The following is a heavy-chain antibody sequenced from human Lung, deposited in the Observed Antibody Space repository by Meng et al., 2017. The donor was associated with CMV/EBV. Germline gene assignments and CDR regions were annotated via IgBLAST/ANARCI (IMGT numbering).Heavy chain of an antibody. CDR2: IIPVVGTV. CDR1: GGTFSNYA. Sequence: SVXVSXXASGGTFSNYAITWVRQAPGQGLEWMGGIIPVVGTVNNAQKFQGRVTISADKFTSTVYLDLSSLRPEDTAVYYCAKDSRSTSWYLLAAYYYGSDVWGQGXTVTVSS. J-gene: IGHJ6*02. D-gene: IGHD6-13*01. CDR3: AKDSRSTSWYLLAAYYYGSDV. V-gene: IGHV1-69*06.